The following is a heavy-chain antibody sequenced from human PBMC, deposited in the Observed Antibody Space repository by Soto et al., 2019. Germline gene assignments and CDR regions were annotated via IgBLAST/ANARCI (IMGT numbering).Heavy chain of an antibody. J-gene: IGHJ5*02. CDR2: ITSDGKSK. D-gene: IGHD2-21*02. Sequence: PGGPLSLSCAASDFNFSNHWMHWVRQRPAEGLVWVSRITSDGKSKAYAESVKGRFAISRDNAKNTLYLQMNGLTAEDTAVYYCARESGDWPLNWFDPWGQGTQVTVSS. CDR3: ARESGDWPLNWFDP. V-gene: IGHV3-74*01. CDR1: DFNFSNHW.